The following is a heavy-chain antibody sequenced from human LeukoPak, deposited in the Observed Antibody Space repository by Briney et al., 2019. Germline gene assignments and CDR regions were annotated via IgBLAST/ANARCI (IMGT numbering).Heavy chain of an antibody. Sequence: SETLSLTCTVSGGSISSYYWSWIRQPPGKGLEWIGYIYYSGSTNYNPSLKSRVTISVDTSKNQFSLKLSSVTAADTAVYYCAREVLRFLEWLSPYYYYMDVWGKGTTVTVSS. CDR2: IYYSGST. D-gene: IGHD3-3*01. CDR3: AREVLRFLEWLSPYYYYMDV. J-gene: IGHJ6*03. V-gene: IGHV4-59*12. CDR1: GGSISSYY.